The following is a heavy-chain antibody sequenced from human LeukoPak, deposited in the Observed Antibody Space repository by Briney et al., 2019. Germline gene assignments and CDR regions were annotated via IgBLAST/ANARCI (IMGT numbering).Heavy chain of an antibody. CDR1: GFTFSSYG. CDR3: AKGENYYDSSGYRGYDRRKIDY. Sequence: PGGSLRLSCAASGFTFSSYGMHWVRQAPVKGLEWVAVISYDGSNKYYADSVKGRFTISRDNSKNTLYLQMNSLRAEDTAVYYCAKGENYYDSSGYRGYDRRKIDYWGQGTLVTVSS. CDR2: ISYDGSNK. J-gene: IGHJ4*02. D-gene: IGHD3-22*01. V-gene: IGHV3-30*18.